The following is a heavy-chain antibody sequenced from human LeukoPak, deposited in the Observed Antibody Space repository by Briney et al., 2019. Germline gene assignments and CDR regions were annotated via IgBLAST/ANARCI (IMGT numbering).Heavy chain of an antibody. Sequence: ASVKVSCKVSGYTLTELSVHCVRQAPGKGLECMGGFDPEDGETIYAQKFQGRVTMTEDTSTDTAYMELSSLRSEDTAVYYCATSGYYEDAFDIWGQGTMVTVSS. CDR1: GYTLTELS. CDR3: ATSGYYEDAFDI. D-gene: IGHD3-22*01. J-gene: IGHJ3*02. V-gene: IGHV1-24*01. CDR2: FDPEDGET.